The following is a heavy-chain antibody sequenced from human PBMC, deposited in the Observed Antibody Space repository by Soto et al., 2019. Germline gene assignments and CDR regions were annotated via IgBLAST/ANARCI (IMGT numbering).Heavy chain of an antibody. CDR1: GYTFTSYG. V-gene: IGHV1-18*01. D-gene: IGHD3-22*01. CDR2: ISAYNGNT. J-gene: IGHJ3*02. CDR3: VIRDDSSGFEPDAFDI. Sequence: QVQLVQSGAEVKKPGASVKVSCKASGYTFTSYGISWVRQAPGQGLEWMGWISAYNGNTNYAQKLQGRVTMTTDTSTSTAYMELRGLRSDDTAVYYCVIRDDSSGFEPDAFDIWGQGTMVTVSS.